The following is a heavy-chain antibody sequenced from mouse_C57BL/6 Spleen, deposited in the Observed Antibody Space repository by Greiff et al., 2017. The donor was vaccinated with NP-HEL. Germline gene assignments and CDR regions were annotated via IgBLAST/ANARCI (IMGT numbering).Heavy chain of an antibody. CDR1: GYTFTSYW. Sequence: VQLQQSGAELVRPGSSLKLSCKASGYTFTSYWMDWVKQTPGQGLEWIGNIYPSDSETHYNQTFKDKSTLSVDNSSSTAYMQRSSLTSEDSAVCYCEANGAGDFDYWGQGTTLTVSS. J-gene: IGHJ2*01. D-gene: IGHD3-3*01. CDR2: IYPSDSET. CDR3: EANGAGDFDY. V-gene: IGHV1-61*01.